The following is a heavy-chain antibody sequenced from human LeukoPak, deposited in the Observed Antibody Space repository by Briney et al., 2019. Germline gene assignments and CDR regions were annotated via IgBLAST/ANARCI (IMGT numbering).Heavy chain of an antibody. CDR2: IRGSGGST. Sequence: GGSLRLSCAASGFTFSSYAMSWVRQAPGKGLEWVSAIRGSGGSTYYADSVKGRFTISRDNSKNTLYLQMNSLRAEDTAVYYCAKGGRRIAAAGTGYFDYWGQGTLVTVSS. V-gene: IGHV3-23*01. CDR1: GFTFSSYA. CDR3: AKGGRRIAAAGTGYFDY. J-gene: IGHJ4*02. D-gene: IGHD6-13*01.